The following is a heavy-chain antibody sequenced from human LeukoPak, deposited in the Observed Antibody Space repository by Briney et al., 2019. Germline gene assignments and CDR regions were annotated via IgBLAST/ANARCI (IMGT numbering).Heavy chain of an antibody. CDR1: GFTFSDYW. Sequence: GGSLRLSCAASGFTFSDYWLSWVRQAPGKGLEWVANIKLDGSAEYYVDTVKGRFTISRDNAKSSMYLQMNSLRVEDTAVYYCTCDRNRSDVLWGQGTMVTVSS. J-gene: IGHJ3*01. CDR3: TCDRNRSDVL. CDR2: IKLDGSAE. D-gene: IGHD3-10*02. V-gene: IGHV3-7*01.